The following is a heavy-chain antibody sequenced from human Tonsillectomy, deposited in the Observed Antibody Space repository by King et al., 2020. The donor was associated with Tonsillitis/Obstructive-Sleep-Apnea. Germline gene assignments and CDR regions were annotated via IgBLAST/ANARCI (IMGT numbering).Heavy chain of an antibody. Sequence: VQLVESVAEVKKPGSSVKVSCKASGGTFSSYAISWVRQAPGQGLEWMGGIIPIFGTANYAQKFQGRVTITADESTSTAYMELSSLRSEDTAVYYCARGPVDAYYYYYYMDVWGKGTTVTVSS. CDR1: GGTFSSYA. J-gene: IGHJ6*03. CDR3: ARGPVDAYYYYYYMDV. V-gene: IGHV1-69*01. CDR2: IIPIFGTA. D-gene: IGHD3-9*01.